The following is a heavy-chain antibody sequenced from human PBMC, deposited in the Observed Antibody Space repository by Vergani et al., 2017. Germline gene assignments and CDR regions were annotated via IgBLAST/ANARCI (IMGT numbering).Heavy chain of an antibody. Sequence: EVMLVQSGAEVKKPGESLKISCKYSESSFISNEIAWVRQMSGKGLQWMGNINPIDSKIAYSPSFQGQAIMSLDKSITTAYLQWRSLKASDTAIYYCVRHHLAYSESHHLDSWGQGTLVTVTS. V-gene: IGHV5-51*03. CDR3: VRHHLAYSESHHLDS. J-gene: IGHJ4*02. CDR2: INPIDSKI. D-gene: IGHD4-11*01. CDR1: ESSFISNE.